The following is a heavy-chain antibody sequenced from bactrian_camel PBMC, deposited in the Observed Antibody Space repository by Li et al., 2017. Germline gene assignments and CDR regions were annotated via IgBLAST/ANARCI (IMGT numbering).Heavy chain of an antibody. D-gene: IGHD5*01. V-gene: IGHV3S1*01. CDR2: ISRSSDIT. J-gene: IGHJ4*01. CDR1: GFPFSNYA. Sequence: VQLVESGGGSVQAGGSLRLSCEASGFPFSNYAMYWVRQAPGKGLEWVSSISRSSDITQYADSVRGRFAISRVNANNTLYLQLNSLRTEDTAMYYCAKDWGSRTVSKGQGTQVTVS.